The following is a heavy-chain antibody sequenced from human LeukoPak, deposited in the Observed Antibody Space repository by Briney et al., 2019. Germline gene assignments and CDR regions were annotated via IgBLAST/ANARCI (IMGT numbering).Heavy chain of an antibody. Sequence: GGSLRLSCAASGFTFSNYWMNWVRQAPGKGMEWVAIIEKDGSEILYVDSVKGRFTISRDNAKNSLYLHMNSLRAEDTAVYYCAAGAGWLIDWWGQGTLVTVSS. D-gene: IGHD6-19*01. CDR2: IEKDGSEI. CDR1: GFTFSNYW. V-gene: IGHV3-7*01. J-gene: IGHJ4*02. CDR3: AAGAGWLIDW.